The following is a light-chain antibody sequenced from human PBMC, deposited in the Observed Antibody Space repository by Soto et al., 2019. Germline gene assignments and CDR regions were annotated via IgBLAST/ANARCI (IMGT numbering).Light chain of an antibody. CDR3: QSYDSSLRVV. Sequence: QTVVTQPPSVSGALGQRVTISCTGSSSNIGAGYDVHWYQQLPGTAPKLLIYGNSNRPSGVPDRFSGSKSGTSASLAITGLQAEDEADYYCQSYDSSLRVVFGGGTKLTVL. J-gene: IGLJ2*01. V-gene: IGLV1-40*01. CDR1: SSNIGAGYD. CDR2: GNS.